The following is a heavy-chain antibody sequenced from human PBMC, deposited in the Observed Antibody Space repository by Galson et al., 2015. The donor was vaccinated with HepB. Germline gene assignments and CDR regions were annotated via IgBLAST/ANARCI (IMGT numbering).Heavy chain of an antibody. Sequence: SLRLSCAASGFTFSSYGMHWVRQAPGKGLEWVAVISYDGSNKYYADSVKGRFTISRDNSKNTLYLQMNSLRAEDTAVYYCARDSPPRSGHNPNWFDPWGQGTLVTVSS. V-gene: IGHV3-30*03. CDR2: ISYDGSNK. J-gene: IGHJ5*02. D-gene: IGHD6-19*01. CDR1: GFTFSSYG. CDR3: ARDSPPRSGHNPNWFDP.